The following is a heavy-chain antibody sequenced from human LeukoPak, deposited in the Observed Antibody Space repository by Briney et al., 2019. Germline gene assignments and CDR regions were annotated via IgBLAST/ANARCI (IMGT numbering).Heavy chain of an antibody. CDR3: ARLGGAIYFYYMDV. D-gene: IGHD2-2*02. CDR1: GGSISSSSYY. Sequence: ASETLSLTCTVSGGSISSSSYYWGWIRQPPGKGLEWIGSIYYSGITYYNPSLKSRVTISVDTSKNQFSLKLTSVTAADTAVYYCARLGGAIYFYYMDVWGKGTTVTISS. CDR2: IYYSGIT. V-gene: IGHV4-39*01. J-gene: IGHJ6*03.